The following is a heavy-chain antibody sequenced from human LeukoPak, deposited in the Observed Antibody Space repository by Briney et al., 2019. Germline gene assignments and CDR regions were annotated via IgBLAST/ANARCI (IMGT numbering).Heavy chain of an antibody. J-gene: IGHJ5*02. V-gene: IGHV5-51*01. Sequence: GESLKISCKGSGYSFTSYWIGWVRQMRGKGLDWMGIIYPGDSDTRYSPSFQGQVTISADKSISTAYLQWSSLKASDTAMYYCARLGAYCCSTSCYTKDTTGLDPWGQGPLVTVSS. CDR1: GYSFTSYW. CDR2: IYPGDSDT. CDR3: ARLGAYCCSTSCYTKDTTGLDP. D-gene: IGHD2-2*01.